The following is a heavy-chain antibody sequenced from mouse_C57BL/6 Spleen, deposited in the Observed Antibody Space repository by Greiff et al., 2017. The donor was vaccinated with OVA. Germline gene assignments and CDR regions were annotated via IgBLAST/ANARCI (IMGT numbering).Heavy chain of an antibody. V-gene: IGHV1-61*01. J-gene: IGHJ2*01. Sequence: QVQLQQPGAELVRPGSSVKLSCKASGYTFTSYWMDWVKQRPGQGLEWIGNIYPSDSETHYNQKFKDKATLTVDQSFNTACMQLSSLTSENSAVYYWEYSSSYLSFDYWGQGTTLTVSA. D-gene: IGHD3-2*02. CDR1: GYTFTSYW. CDR2: IYPSDSET. CDR3: EYSSSYLSFDY.